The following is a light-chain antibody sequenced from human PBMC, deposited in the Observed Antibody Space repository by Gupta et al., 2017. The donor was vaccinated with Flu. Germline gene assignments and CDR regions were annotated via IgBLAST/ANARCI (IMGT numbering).Light chain of an antibody. CDR3: QSYDSSLNAYV. CDR1: SSNFGAGYE. J-gene: IGLJ1*01. CDR2: ANS. Sequence: QSALAQPPSVSGIPGQRVTISCTGSSSNFGAGYEVHWYQHLPGTAPKLLIYANSDRPSGIPDRFSGSKSGVSASLAITGLQPGDEADYYCQSYDSSLNAYVFGTGTRVTVL. V-gene: IGLV1-40*01.